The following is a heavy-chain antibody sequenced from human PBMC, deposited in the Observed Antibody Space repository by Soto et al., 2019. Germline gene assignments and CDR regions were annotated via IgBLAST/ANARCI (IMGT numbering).Heavy chain of an antibody. CDR2: ISYDGTNK. D-gene: IGHD1-26*01. Sequence: GTHCVSKNPGKGLEWVAVISYDGTNKIYADSVKGRFSISRDNSKSTLYLQMNSLRDEDTGIYYFAKWEKREGDACSPRAYRAQGTAVPVSS. CDR3: AKWEKREGDACSPRAY. V-gene: IGHV3-30*18. CDR1: G. J-gene: IGHJ4*02.